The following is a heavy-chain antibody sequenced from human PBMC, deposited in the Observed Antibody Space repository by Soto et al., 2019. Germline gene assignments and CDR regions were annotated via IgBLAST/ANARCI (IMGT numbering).Heavy chain of an antibody. V-gene: IGHV3-30*18. CDR2: ISYDGSNK. CDR3: AKNDLQVRSLERRPLDY. CDR1: GFTFGSDG. Sequence: PGRSLRLSWAAVGFTFGSDGMHRVRKATGRGLEWVAVISYDGSNKYYADSVKGRITISSDNSKNTLYLQMNSLRAEDTAVYYCAKNDLQVRSLERRPLDYWGQGTRASVSS. D-gene: IGHD3-3*01. J-gene: IGHJ4*02.